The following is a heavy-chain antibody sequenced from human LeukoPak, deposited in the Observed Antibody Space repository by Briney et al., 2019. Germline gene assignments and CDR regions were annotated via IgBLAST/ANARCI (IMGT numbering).Heavy chain of an antibody. CDR1: GGFISSSSYY. CDR3: ARVRFPYDYVWGSYRYFDY. V-gene: IGHV4-39*07. CDR2: IYYSGST. J-gene: IGHJ4*02. Sequence: PSEALSLTCTVSGGFISSSSYYWGWIRQPPGKGLEWIGSIYYSGSTYYNPSLKSRVTISVDTSKNQFSLKLSSVTAADTAVYYCARVRFPYDYVWGSYRYFDYWGQGTLVTVSS. D-gene: IGHD3-16*02.